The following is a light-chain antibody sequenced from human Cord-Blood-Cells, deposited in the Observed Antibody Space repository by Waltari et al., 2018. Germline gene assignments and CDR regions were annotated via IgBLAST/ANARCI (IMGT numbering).Light chain of an antibody. CDR2: EAS. Sequence: EIVLTQSPATLSLSPGERATLSCRASQSVSSYLAWYQQKPGQAPRLLIYEASNRATGIPARFSGSVSVTDFTLTISSLEPEDFAVYYCQQRSNWITFGQGTRLEIK. CDR1: QSVSSY. CDR3: QQRSNWIT. V-gene: IGKV3-11*01. J-gene: IGKJ5*01.